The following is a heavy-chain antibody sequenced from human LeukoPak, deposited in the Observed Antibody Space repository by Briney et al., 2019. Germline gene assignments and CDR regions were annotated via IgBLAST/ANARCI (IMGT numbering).Heavy chain of an antibody. V-gene: IGHV1-2*02. J-gene: IGHJ3*02. CDR1: GYTFTGYY. CDR2: INPNSGGT. D-gene: IGHD3-10*01. Sequence: ASVKVSCKASGYTFTGYYMHWVRQAPGQGLEWMGWINPNSGGTNYAQKFQGRVTMTRDTSISTAYMELSRLRSDDTAVYYCARDFLVTMVRGAFDAFDIWGQGTMVTVSS. CDR3: ARDFLVTMVRGAFDAFDI.